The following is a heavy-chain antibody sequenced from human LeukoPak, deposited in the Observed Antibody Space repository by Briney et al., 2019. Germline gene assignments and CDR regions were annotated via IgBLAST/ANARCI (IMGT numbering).Heavy chain of an antibody. D-gene: IGHD3-10*01. Sequence: ASVKVSCKASVYTFTDYYIHWMRQAPGQGLEWMGRINPNSGGSNYAQKFQGRVTMTRDTSTSTAYMELSRLKSDDTAVYYCARDSGPGTYYIHFWGQGTLVTVSS. CDR1: VYTFTDYY. CDR3: ARDSGPGTYYIHF. V-gene: IGHV1-2*06. CDR2: INPNSGGS. J-gene: IGHJ4*02.